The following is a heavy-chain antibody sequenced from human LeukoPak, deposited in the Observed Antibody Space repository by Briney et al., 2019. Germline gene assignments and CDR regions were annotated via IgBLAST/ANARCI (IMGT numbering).Heavy chain of an antibody. CDR1: GFTFSDYY. CDR3: ARDQYSYGYYYYYYGMDV. Sequence: AGGSLRLSCAASGFTFSDYYMSWIRQPPGKGLEWVSYISGSTTYTNYADSVRGRFTISRDNSKNSLYLQMNSLRAEDTAVCYCARDQYSYGYYYYYYGMDVWGQGTTVTVSS. V-gene: IGHV3-11*06. CDR2: ISGSTTYT. D-gene: IGHD5-18*01. J-gene: IGHJ6*02.